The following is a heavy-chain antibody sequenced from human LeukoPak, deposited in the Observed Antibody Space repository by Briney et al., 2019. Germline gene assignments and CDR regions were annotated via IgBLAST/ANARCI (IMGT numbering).Heavy chain of an antibody. V-gene: IGHV4-61*01. D-gene: IGHD3-22*01. CDR3: ARDDTHYGSSGSFYDAFDI. CDR2: IYYSGST. CDR1: GGSISSSSYY. Sequence: PSETLSLTCTVSGGSISSSSYYWGWIRQPPGKGLEWIGYIYYSGSTNYDPSLKSRVTISVDTSKNQFSLKLTSVTAADTAVYYCARDDTHYGSSGSFYDAFDIWGQGTMVTVSS. J-gene: IGHJ3*02.